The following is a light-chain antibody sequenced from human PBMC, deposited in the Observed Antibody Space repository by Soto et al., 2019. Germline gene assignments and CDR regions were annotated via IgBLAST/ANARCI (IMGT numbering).Light chain of an antibody. CDR3: AAWDDSLNGVV. Sequence: QSVLTQPPSASGTPGQRVTISCSGSSSNIGSNTVNWYQQLPGTAPKLRIYSNNQRPSGIPDRFSGYKSGTSASLAISGLQSEDEADYYCAAWDDSLNGVVFGGGTKLTVL. J-gene: IGLJ2*01. V-gene: IGLV1-44*01. CDR2: SNN. CDR1: SSNIGSNT.